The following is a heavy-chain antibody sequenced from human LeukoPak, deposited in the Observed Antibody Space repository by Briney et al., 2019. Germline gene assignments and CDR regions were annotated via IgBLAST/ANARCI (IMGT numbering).Heavy chain of an antibody. Sequence: ASVKVSCKASGYTFTSYDINWVRQATGQGLEWMGRINPNSGGTNYAQKFQGRVTMTRDTSISTAYMELSRLRSDDTAVYYCARGTFWEAYYDKGTADPWGQGTLVTVSS. CDR2: INPNSGGT. D-gene: IGHD3-9*01. CDR1: GYTFTSYD. V-gene: IGHV1-2*06. J-gene: IGHJ5*02. CDR3: ARGTFWEAYYDKGTADP.